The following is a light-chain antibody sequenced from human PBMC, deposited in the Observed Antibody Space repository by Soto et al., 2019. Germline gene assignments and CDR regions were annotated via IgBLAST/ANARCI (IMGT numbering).Light chain of an antibody. V-gene: IGKV1-39*01. CDR3: QQSAGSLTWT. CDR1: QYIGSR. J-gene: IGKJ1*01. Sequence: DIQMTQSPSSLSASVGDRVTITCRASQYIGSRLNWYQQKPGKAPKLLIHGASSLQSGVPSRFSGSGSGTDFTLTINSLQPEDFATSFCQQSAGSLTWTFGQGTKVDIK. CDR2: GAS.